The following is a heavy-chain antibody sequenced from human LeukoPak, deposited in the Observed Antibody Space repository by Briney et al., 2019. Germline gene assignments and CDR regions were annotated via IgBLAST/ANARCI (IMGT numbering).Heavy chain of an antibody. CDR2: ISSSGGAT. CDR1: GFTFSSYA. Sequence: GGSLRLSCAASGFTFSSYAMSWVRQAPGKGLEWVSGISSSGGATYYADSVKGRFTISRGNSKNTLYLQMSSLRAEDTAVYYCAKGVGYYYYMDVWGKGTTVTISS. D-gene: IGHD1-26*01. J-gene: IGHJ6*03. CDR3: AKGVGYYYYMDV. V-gene: IGHV3-23*01.